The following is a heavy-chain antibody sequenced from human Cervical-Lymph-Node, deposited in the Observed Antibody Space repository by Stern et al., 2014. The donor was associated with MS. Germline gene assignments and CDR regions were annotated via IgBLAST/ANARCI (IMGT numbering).Heavy chain of an antibody. J-gene: IGHJ4*02. Sequence: EVHLVESGGGLVQPGGSLKLSCAASGFTFSGSAMHWVRQAPGKGLEWVGRIRSKGNSYATAYAASVKGRFTISRDDSKNMAYLQMNSLKTEDTAVYYCTRSMIVVAFDYWGQGTLVTVSS. D-gene: IGHD3-22*01. CDR2: IRSKGNSYAT. CDR3: TRSMIVVAFDY. CDR1: GFTFSGSA. V-gene: IGHV3-73*01.